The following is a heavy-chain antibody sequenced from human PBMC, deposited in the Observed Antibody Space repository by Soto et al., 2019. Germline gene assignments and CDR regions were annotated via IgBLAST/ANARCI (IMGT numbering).Heavy chain of an antibody. V-gene: IGHV5-51*01. J-gene: IGHJ3*02. Sequence: GESPKIACNGSIFIFTSYSIGWVRQMPGKGLEWMGIIYPGDSDTRYSPSFQGQVTISADKSISTAYLQWSSLKASDTAMYYCARRYYYDSRTGGGAFDIWGQGTMVTVSS. CDR1: IFIFTSYS. CDR2: IYPGDSDT. CDR3: ARRYYYDSRTGGGAFDI. D-gene: IGHD3-22*01.